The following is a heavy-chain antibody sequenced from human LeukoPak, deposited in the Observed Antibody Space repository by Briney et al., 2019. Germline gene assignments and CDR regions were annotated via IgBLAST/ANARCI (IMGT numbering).Heavy chain of an antibody. CDR3: AKLMDP. D-gene: IGHD3-16*01. V-gene: IGHV3-23*01. CDR1: GLTFSNYA. J-gene: IGHJ5*02. CDR2: ITAGGGT. Sequence: GGSLRLSCVASGLTFSNYAMTWVRQAPGKGLEWVSSITAGGGTSYTDSVKGRFTVYRDNSKNTPYLQMNSLRAEDTAVYYCAKLMDPWGQGTLVTVSS.